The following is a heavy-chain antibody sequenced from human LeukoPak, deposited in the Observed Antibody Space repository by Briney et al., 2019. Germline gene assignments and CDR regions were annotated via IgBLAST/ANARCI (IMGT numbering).Heavy chain of an antibody. CDR3: AKLWPLDY. J-gene: IGHJ4*02. CDR1: GFTFSSYG. D-gene: IGHD3-10*01. Sequence: GRSLRLSCAASGFTFSSYGMHWVRQAPGKGLEWVAVISYDGSNKYYADSVKGRFTISRDNSKNTLYLQMNSLRAEDTAVYYCAKLWPLDYWGQGTLVTVSS. V-gene: IGHV3-30*18. CDR2: ISYDGSNK.